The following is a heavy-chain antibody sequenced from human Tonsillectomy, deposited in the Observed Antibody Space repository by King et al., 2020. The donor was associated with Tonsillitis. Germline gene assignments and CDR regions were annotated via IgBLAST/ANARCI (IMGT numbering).Heavy chain of an antibody. CDR3: AKLLRSGYHLYYMDV. V-gene: IGHV3-23*04. CDR1: GFTFSSFA. Sequence: VQLVESGGGLVQPGGSLRLSCAASGFTFSSFAKTWVRQAPGKGLEGVSSISDSAGGTYYADSVNGRFTISRDNSKNTLYLQVNGLRAEDTAVYYCAKLLRSGYHLYYMDVWGKGTTVTVSS. CDR2: ISDSAGGT. J-gene: IGHJ6*03. D-gene: IGHD3-3*01.